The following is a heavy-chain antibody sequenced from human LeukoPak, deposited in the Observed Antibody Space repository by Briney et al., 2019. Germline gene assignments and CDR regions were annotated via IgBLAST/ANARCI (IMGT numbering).Heavy chain of an antibody. V-gene: IGHV3-23*01. CDR2: LSDGGHSS. CDR3: AFSPLGFNYGYAY. CDR1: GLTFSSYA. Sequence: GGSLRLSCAASGLTFSSYAMNWVRQAPGKGLKWVSSLSDGGHSSFYADSVKGRFTIYRDDSQNILYLQMNNLSGDDTALYYCAFSPLGFNYGYAYWGQGTLVTVSS. D-gene: IGHD5-18*01. J-gene: IGHJ4*02.